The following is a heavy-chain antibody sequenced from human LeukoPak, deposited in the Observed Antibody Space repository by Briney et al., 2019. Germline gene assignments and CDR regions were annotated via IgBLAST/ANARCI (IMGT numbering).Heavy chain of an antibody. D-gene: IGHD1-26*01. V-gene: IGHV3-7*01. CDR2: IKQDGSEK. CDR1: GFTLSNYW. CDR3: ARVRGNYSLDY. Sequence: GGSLRLSCVASGFTLSNYWMSWVRQAPGVGLEWVASIKQDGSEKNYVDSVKGRFTISRDNAKNSLYLQMNSLRGEDTAVYFCARVRGNYSLDYWGQGTLVTVSS. J-gene: IGHJ4*02.